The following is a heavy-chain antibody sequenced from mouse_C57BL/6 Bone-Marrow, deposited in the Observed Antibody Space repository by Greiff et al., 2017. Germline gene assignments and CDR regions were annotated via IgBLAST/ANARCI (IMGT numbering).Heavy chain of an antibody. Sequence: EVQLVESGGDLVKPGGSLKLSCAASGFTFSSYGMSWVRQTPDKRLEWVATISSGGSYTYYPASVKGRFTISRDNAKNTLYLQMSSLRSEDTAMYYCARRGPVYAMDYWGQGTAVTVSS. V-gene: IGHV5-6*01. CDR1: GFTFSSYG. CDR2: ISSGGSYT. J-gene: IGHJ4*01. CDR3: ARRGPVYAMDY.